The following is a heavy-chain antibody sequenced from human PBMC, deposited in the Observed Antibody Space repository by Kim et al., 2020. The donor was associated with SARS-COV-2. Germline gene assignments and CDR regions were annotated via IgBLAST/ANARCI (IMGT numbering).Heavy chain of an antibody. CDR2: IYYSGST. CDR1: GGSISSSSYY. D-gene: IGHD7-27*01. J-gene: IGHJ4*02. V-gene: IGHV4-39*01. CDR3: ARRMPRLDWGAHPVDY. Sequence: SETLSLTCTVSGGSISSSSYYWGWIRQPPGKGLEWIGSIYYSGSTYYNPSLKSRVTISVDTSKNQFSLKLSSVTAADTAVYYCARRMPRLDWGAHPVDYWGQGTLVTVSS.